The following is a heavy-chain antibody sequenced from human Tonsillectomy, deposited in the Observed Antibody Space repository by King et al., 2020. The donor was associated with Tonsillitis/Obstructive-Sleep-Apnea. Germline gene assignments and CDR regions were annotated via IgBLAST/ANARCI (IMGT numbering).Heavy chain of an antibody. D-gene: IGHD2-15*01. CDR1: GGSISSSSYY. CDR3: ARSPIVVVAATDWFDP. V-gene: IGHV4-39*01. J-gene: IGHJ5*02. Sequence: QLQLQESGPGLVKPSETLSLTCTVSGGSISSSSYYWGWIRQPPGKGLEWIGSIYYSGSTYYNPSLKSRVTISVDTSKNQFSLKLSSVTAADTAVYYCARSPIVVVAATDWFDPWGQGTLVTVSS. CDR2: IYYSGST.